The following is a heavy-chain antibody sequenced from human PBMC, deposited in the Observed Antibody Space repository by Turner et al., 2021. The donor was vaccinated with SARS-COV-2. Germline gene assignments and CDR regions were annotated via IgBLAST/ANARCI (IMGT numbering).Heavy chain of an antibody. Sequence: EGHWLEPGGCLVQPGGSLGLACAASGYGLSSYAMTWVRQAPGKGLEWVSSITGSAEITHYADSVKGRFTISRDNYKHTLHLQMNSLRAEDTAIYYCAKDREGTGADYFDYWGQGTLVTVSS. J-gene: IGHJ4*02. CDR1: GYGLSSYA. CDR2: ITGSAEIT. CDR3: AKDREGTGADYFDY. D-gene: IGHD6-19*01. V-gene: IGHV3-23*01.